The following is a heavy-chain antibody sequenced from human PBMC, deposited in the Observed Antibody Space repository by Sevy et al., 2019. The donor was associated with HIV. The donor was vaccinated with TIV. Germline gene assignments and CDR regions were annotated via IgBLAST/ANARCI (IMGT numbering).Heavy chain of an antibody. D-gene: IGHD3-10*01. CDR3: ARGGTYYYGSGRSRYYYYYGMDV. CDR1: GFTVSSNY. V-gene: IGHV3-53*01. J-gene: IGHJ6*02. CDR2: IYSGGST. Sequence: GGSLRLSCAASGFTVSSNYMSWVRQAPGKGLEWVSVIYSGGSTYYADSVKGRFTISRDNSKNTLYLQRNSLRAEDTAVYYCARGGTYYYGSGRSRYYYYYGMDVWGQGTTVTVSS.